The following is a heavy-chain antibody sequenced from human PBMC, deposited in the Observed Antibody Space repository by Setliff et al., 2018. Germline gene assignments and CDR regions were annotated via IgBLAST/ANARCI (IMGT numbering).Heavy chain of an antibody. D-gene: IGHD2-15*01. CDR1: GYSISSDYY. V-gene: IGHV4-38-2*01. CDR2: IFYRGTT. Sequence: PSETLSLTCDVSGYSISSDYYWGWIRQPPGRGLEWIGTIFYRGTTYYNLSLKNPVTISLDASKNQFSLTLTSVTAADTAIYYCARQRVVVGAPSWFGPWGQGTLVTVSS. CDR3: ARQRVVVGAPSWFGP. J-gene: IGHJ5*02.